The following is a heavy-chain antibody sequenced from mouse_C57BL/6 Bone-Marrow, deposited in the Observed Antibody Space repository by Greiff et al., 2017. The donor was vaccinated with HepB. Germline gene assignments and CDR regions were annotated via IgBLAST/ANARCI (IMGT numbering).Heavy chain of an antibody. CDR3: ARVGSRRDWYFDV. V-gene: IGHV5-16*01. Sequence: DVKLVESEGGLVQPGSSLKLSCTASGFTFSDYYMAWVRQVPEKGLEWVANINYDGSSTYYLDSLNSRFIISRDNAKNILYLQMSSLKSEDTDTYYCARVGSRRDWYFDVWGTGTTVTVSS. J-gene: IGHJ1*03. D-gene: IGHD1-1*01. CDR1: GFTFSDYY. CDR2: INYDGSST.